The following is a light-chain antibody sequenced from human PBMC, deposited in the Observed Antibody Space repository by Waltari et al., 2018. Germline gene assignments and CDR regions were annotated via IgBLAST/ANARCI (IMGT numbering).Light chain of an antibody. CDR1: SSNIGAGYF. CDR2: ENN. CDR3: SAWDRSLSIGL. J-gene: IGLJ7*01. Sequence: QSVLTQPPSASGAPGQTVTISCTGRSSNIGAGYFVSWYQQFPGTAPKLLIYENNRRPSGVSDRFSGSASGPSASLTITGLQSEDEADYYCSAWDRSLSIGLLGGGTRLTVL. V-gene: IGLV1-40*01.